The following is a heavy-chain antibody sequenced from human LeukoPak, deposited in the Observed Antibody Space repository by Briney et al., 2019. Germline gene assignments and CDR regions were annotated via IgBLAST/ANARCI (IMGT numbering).Heavy chain of an antibody. V-gene: IGHV3-30*18. CDR3: AKTAYDYDNTGQSDY. CDR2: ISYDGRNK. J-gene: IGHJ4*02. Sequence: PGRSLRLSCAASGFTFSNYGMHWVRQAPGKGLEWVAVISYDGRNKYYADSVKGRFSISRGNSKNTLDLQMNSLRAGDTAVYYCAKTAYDYDNTGQSDYWGQGTLVTVSS. CDR1: GFTFSNYG. D-gene: IGHD3-22*01.